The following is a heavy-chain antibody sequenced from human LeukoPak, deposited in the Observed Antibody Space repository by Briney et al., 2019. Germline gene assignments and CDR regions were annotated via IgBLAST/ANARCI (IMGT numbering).Heavy chain of an antibody. CDR2: ISSSSDTR. D-gene: IGHD3-10*01. CDR3: ARGWVTMVRGVG. V-gene: IGHV3-48*04. CDR1: GFTFSSYS. Sequence: LPGGSLRLSCAASGFTFSSYSMTWVRQAPGKGLEWLSYISSSSDTRYYADSVKGRFTISRDNAKNSLYLQMNSLRAEDTAVYYCARGWVTMVRGVGWGQGTLVTVSS. J-gene: IGHJ4*02.